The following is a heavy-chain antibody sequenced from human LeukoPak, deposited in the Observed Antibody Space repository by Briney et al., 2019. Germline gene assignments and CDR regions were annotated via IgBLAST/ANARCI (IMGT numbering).Heavy chain of an antibody. Sequence: SETLSLTCTVSGGSISSGGYYWSWIRQPPGKGLEWIGYIYHSGSTYYNPSLKSRVTISVDRSKNQFSLKLSSVTAADTAVYYCAREVLEAAQHSYYFDYWGQGTLVTVSS. CDR1: GGSISSGGYY. CDR2: IYHSGST. V-gene: IGHV4-30-2*01. D-gene: IGHD6-6*01. CDR3: AREVLEAAQHSYYFDY. J-gene: IGHJ4*02.